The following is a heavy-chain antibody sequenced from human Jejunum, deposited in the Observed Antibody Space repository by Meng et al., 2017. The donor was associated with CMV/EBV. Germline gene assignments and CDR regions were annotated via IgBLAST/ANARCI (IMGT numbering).Heavy chain of an antibody. CDR2: NNWNDDK. J-gene: IGHJ4*02. Sequence: QITLKESGPTLVNPTQAPTLTCTFSGCSLSTPRVGVGWIRQPPGKALESLALNNWNDDKRYSPSLKSRLTITKDTSKNQVVLTMTNMDPADTATYYCARTIETFGVLREFDYWGQGTLVTVSS. D-gene: IGHD3-3*01. CDR3: ARTIETFGVLREFDY. CDR1: GCSLSTPRVG. V-gene: IGHV2-5*01.